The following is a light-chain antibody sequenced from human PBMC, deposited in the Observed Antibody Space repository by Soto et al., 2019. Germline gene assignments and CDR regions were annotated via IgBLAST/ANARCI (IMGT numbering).Light chain of an antibody. V-gene: IGLV2-14*01. CDR3: SSNSNDSTVV. CDR2: EVS. J-gene: IGLJ2*01. Sequence: QSALAQPASVSGSPGQSITISCTGTSSDVGTYNYVAWYQHHPGKAPKLMIYEVSDRPSGVSDRFSGSKSGNTASLTISVLQAEDEAYYYYSSNSNDSTVVFGGGTKLTVL. CDR1: SSDVGTYNY.